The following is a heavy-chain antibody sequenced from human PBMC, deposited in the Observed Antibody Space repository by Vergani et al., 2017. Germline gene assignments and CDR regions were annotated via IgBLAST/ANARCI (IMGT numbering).Heavy chain of an antibody. J-gene: IGHJ4*02. CDR3: AKEGGGYCSGGTCYPEY. CDR1: GFTFSDYW. V-gene: IGHV3-7*04. D-gene: IGHD2-15*01. CDR2: IDRDGSET. Sequence: VESGGTLVQPGGSLRLSCAVSGFTFSDYWMAWVRQAPGKGLEWVANIDRDGSETIYLDSLKGRFTISRDNSKNTLYLQMKSLRPEDTAVYYCAKEGGGYCSGGTCYPEYWGQGTLVIVSS.